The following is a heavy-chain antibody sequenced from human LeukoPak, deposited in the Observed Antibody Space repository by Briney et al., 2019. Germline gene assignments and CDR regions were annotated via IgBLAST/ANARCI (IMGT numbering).Heavy chain of an antibody. J-gene: IGHJ3*02. V-gene: IGHV4-39*07. D-gene: IGHD6-19*01. CDR2: IYYSGST. Sequence: SETLSLTCTVSGGSISSSSYYWGWIRQPPGKGLEWIGSIYYSGSTNYNPSLKSRVTISVDTSKNQFSLKLSSVTAADTAVYYCAREGEGIAVAWDAFDIWGQGTMVTVSS. CDR1: GGSISSSSYY. CDR3: AREGEGIAVAWDAFDI.